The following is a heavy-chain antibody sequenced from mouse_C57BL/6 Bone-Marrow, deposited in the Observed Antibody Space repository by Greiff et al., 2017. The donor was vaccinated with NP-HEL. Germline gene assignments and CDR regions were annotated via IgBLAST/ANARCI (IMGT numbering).Heavy chain of an antibody. V-gene: IGHV5-16*01. CDR3: ARDRGYYAMDY. CDR2: INYDGSST. J-gene: IGHJ4*01. CDR1: GFTFSDYY. Sequence: DVKLVESEGGLVQPGSSMKLSCTASGFTFSDYYMAWVRQVPEKGLEWVANINYDGSSTYYLDSLKSRFIISRDNAKNILYLQMSSLKSEDTATYYCARDRGYYAMDYWGQGTSVTVSS.